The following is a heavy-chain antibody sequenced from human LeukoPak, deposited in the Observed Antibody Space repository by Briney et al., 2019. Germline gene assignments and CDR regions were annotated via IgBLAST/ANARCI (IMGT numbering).Heavy chain of an antibody. CDR3: VRCRTTVTAMPGY. CDR1: GFTFSNCA. J-gene: IGHJ4*02. Sequence: GGSLRLSCAASGFTFSNCAMSWVRQAPGKGLEWVSGLSSGGGSTYYADSVKGRFTISRDNSKSTLFLQMNSLRAEDTAVYYCVRCRTTVTAMPGYWGQGTLVTVSS. V-gene: IGHV3-23*01. CDR2: LSSGGGST. D-gene: IGHD4-17*01.